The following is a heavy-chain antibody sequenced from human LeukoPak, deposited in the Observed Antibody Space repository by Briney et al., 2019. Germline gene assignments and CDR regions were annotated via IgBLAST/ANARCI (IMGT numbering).Heavy chain of an antibody. Sequence: SETLFLTCTVSGGSTRSYYWTWIRQPPGKGLEWIGYIYYSGSTNYNPSLKSRITISVDTSKNQFSLKLSSVTAADTAVYYCARSIAAADVRYYYYMDVWGKGTTVTISS. D-gene: IGHD6-13*01. CDR3: ARSIAAADVRYYYYMDV. J-gene: IGHJ6*03. CDR2: IYYSGST. CDR1: GGSTRSYY. V-gene: IGHV4-59*12.